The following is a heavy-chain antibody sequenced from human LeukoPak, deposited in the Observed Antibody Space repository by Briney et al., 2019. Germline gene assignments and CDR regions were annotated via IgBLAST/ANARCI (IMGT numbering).Heavy chain of an antibody. V-gene: IGHV3-48*01. CDR2: ISSGSSTI. CDR1: GFTFSTYN. J-gene: IGHJ4*02. Sequence: GGSLRLSCAASGFTFSTYNMNWLRQAPGKGLEWVSYISSGSSTIFYADSWKGRFTISRDNAKTSLYLQMNSLRAEDTAVYYCARATPSGSYWFDYWGQGTLVTVSS. CDR3: ARATPSGSYWFDY. D-gene: IGHD3-10*01.